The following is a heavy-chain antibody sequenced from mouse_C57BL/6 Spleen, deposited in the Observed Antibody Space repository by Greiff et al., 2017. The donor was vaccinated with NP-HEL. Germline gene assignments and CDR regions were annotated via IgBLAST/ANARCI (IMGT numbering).Heavy chain of an antibody. CDR3: ARWDSGSSPYYFDY. V-gene: IGHV1-26*01. Sequence: EVQLQQSGPELVKPGASVKISCKASGYTFTDYYMNWVKQSHGKSLEWIGDINPNNGGTSYNQKFKGKATLTVDKSSSTAYMELRSLTSEYSAVYYCARWDSGSSPYYFDYWGQGTTLTVSS. CDR1: GYTFTDYY. CDR2: INPNNGGT. D-gene: IGHD1-1*01. J-gene: IGHJ2*01.